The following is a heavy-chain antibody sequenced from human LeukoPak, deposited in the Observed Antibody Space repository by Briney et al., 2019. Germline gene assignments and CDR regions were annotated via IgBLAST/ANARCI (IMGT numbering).Heavy chain of an antibody. D-gene: IGHD4-17*01. J-gene: IGHJ6*02. CDR3: ARAGTTVTTKSIYYYYGMDV. Sequence: ASAKVSCKASGYTFTSYDINWVRQATGQGLEWMGWMNPNSGNTGYAQKFQGRVTMTRNTSISTAYMELSSLRSEDTAVYYCARAGTTVTTKSIYYYYGMDVWGQGTTVTVSS. V-gene: IGHV1-8*01. CDR2: MNPNSGNT. CDR1: GYTFTSYD.